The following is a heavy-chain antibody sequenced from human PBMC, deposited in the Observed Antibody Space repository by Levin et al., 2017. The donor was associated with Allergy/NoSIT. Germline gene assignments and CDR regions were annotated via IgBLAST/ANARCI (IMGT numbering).Heavy chain of an antibody. D-gene: IGHD1-26*01. CDR1: GFTFSNAW. CDR3: TTEGSSVYYYYYGMDV. Sequence: GGSLRLSCAASGFTFSNAWMSWVRQAPGKGLEWVGRINSKTDGGTTDYAAPVKGRFTISRDDSKNTLYLQMNSLKTEDTAVYYCTTEGSSVYYYYYGMDVWGQGTTVTVSS. J-gene: IGHJ6*02. CDR2: INSKTDGGTT. V-gene: IGHV3-15*01.